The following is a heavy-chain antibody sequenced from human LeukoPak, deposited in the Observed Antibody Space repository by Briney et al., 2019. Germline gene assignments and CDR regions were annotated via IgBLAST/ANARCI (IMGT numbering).Heavy chain of an antibody. CDR1: GGTFSSYA. Sequence: SVKLSCKASGGTFSSYAISWVRQAPGQGLEWMGGIIPIFGTANYAQKFQGRVTITTDESTSTAYMELSSLRSEDTAVYYCARGVSSGWYLIGPFDAFDIWGQGTMVTVSS. J-gene: IGHJ3*02. CDR2: IIPIFGTA. V-gene: IGHV1-69*05. CDR3: ARGVSSGWYLIGPFDAFDI. D-gene: IGHD6-19*01.